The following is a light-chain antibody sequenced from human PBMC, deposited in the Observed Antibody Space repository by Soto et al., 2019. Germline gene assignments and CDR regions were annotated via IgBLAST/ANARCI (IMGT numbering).Light chain of an antibody. CDR3: SSYTSSSTLHV. Sequence: QSVLTQPASVSGSPGQSITISCTGTSSDVGGYNYVSWYQQHPGKAPKLMIYEVSNRPSGVSNRFSGSKSGNTASLTISGLQAEAEADYYCSSYTSSSTLHVFGTGTKVTVL. J-gene: IGLJ1*01. V-gene: IGLV2-14*01. CDR2: EVS. CDR1: SSDVGGYNY.